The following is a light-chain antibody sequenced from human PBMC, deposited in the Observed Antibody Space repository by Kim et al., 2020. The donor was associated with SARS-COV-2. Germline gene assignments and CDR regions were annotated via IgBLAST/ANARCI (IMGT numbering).Light chain of an antibody. Sequence: EIVLTQSPGTLSLSPGERATLSCRASKTVSSSHLGWYQQKRGQPPRLLIYGTSSRATGIPDRFSGSGSGTDFTLTISGLEPEDFAVYYCQQYGSSPRSFGQGTKVDIK. J-gene: IGKJ1*01. V-gene: IGKV3-20*01. CDR2: GTS. CDR1: KTVSSSH. CDR3: QQYGSSPRS.